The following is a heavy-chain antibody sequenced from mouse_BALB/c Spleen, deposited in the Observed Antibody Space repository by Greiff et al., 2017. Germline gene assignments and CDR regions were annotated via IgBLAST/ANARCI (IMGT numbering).Heavy chain of an antibody. D-gene: IGHD2-12*01. CDR3: ARDRGRRGSYWYFDV. CDR2: ISNLAYSI. Sequence: EVNVVESGGGLVQPGGSRKLSCAASGFTFSDYGMAWVRQAPGKGPEWVAFISNLAYSIYYAYTVTGRFTISRENAKHTLYLEMGSLRSEYTDMYYCARDRGRRGSYWYFDVWGAGTTVTVSS. J-gene: IGHJ1*01. V-gene: IGHV5-15*02. CDR1: GFTFSDYG.